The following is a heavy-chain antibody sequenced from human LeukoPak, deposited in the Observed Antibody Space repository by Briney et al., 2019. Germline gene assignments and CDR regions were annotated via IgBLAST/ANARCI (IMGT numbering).Heavy chain of an antibody. CDR3: ARRQQLVPSFDY. D-gene: IGHD6-13*01. Sequence: SETLSLTCTVSGGSVSSGSYYWGWIRQPPGKGLEWIGSIYYSGSTYYNPSLKSRVTISVDTSKNQFSLKLSSVTAADTAVYYCARRQQLVPSFDYWGQGTLVTVSS. V-gene: IGHV4-39*01. CDR2: IYYSGST. CDR1: GGSVSSGSYY. J-gene: IGHJ4*02.